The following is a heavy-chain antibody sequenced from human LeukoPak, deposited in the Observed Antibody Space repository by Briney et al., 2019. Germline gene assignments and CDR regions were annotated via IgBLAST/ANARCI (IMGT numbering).Heavy chain of an antibody. Sequence: SETLSLTCAVYGGSFSGYYWSWIRQPPGKGLEWIGYIYYSGSTNYNPSLKSRVTISVDTSKNQFSLKLSSVTAADTAVYYCARQGADGYSPYYFDYWGQGTLVTVSS. J-gene: IGHJ4*02. CDR2: IYYSGST. D-gene: IGHD5-24*01. CDR3: ARQGADGYSPYYFDY. CDR1: GGSFSGYY. V-gene: IGHV4-59*08.